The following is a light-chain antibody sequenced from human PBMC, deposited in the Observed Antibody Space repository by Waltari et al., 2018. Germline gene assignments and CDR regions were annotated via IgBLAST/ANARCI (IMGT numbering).Light chain of an antibody. CDR1: QSISSW. CDR3: QQYNIPWT. Sequence: DLQMTQSPSTLSASVGDRVTITCRASQSISSWLAWYQQKPGKAPKLLIYKASSLESGVPSRFSGSGSGTEFTLTISSLQPDDFATYYCQQYNIPWTFGQGTKVEIK. CDR2: KAS. J-gene: IGKJ1*01. V-gene: IGKV1-5*03.